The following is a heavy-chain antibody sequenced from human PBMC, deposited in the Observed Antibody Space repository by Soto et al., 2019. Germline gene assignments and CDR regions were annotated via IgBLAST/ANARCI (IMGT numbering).Heavy chain of an antibody. V-gene: IGHV4-59*08. J-gene: IGHJ4*02. Sequence: ETLSLTCTVSGGSISSYYWSWIRQPPGKGLEWIGYIYYSGSTNYNPSLKSRVTISVDTSKNQFSLKLSSVTAADTAVYYCARHVNGVSGVAFDYWGQGTLVTVSS. CDR3: ARHVNGVSGVAFDY. CDR2: IYYSGST. D-gene: IGHD2-15*01. CDR1: GGSISSYY.